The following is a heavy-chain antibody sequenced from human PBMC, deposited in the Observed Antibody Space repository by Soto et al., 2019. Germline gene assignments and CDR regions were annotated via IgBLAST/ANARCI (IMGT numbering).Heavy chain of an antibody. D-gene: IGHD2-15*01. CDR1: GFTFSSYS. CDR3: ARDRGCSGGRCYSKGMDV. Sequence: PGGSLRLSCAASGFTFSSYSMNWVRQAPWKGLEWVSYISSSTGYTYYADSVKGRFTISRDNAKNSLYLQMNSLRAEDTAVYYCARDRGCSGGRCYSKGMDVWGQGTTVTVS. V-gene: IGHV3-21*01. CDR2: ISSSTGYT. J-gene: IGHJ6*02.